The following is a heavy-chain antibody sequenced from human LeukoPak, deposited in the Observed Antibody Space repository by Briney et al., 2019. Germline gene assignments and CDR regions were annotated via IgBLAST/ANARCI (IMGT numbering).Heavy chain of an antibody. CDR3: ARDRAVKARIGGMDV. V-gene: IGHV3-21*06. CDR1: GFTFSGYS. CDR2: ISESSSHT. D-gene: IGHD5-24*01. J-gene: IGHJ6*02. Sequence: PGGSLRLSCAASGFTFSGYSINWVRQAPGKGLQWVSYISESSSHTYYADSVKGRFTISRDNAKNSLYLQMNSLRVEDTGLYYCARDRAVKARIGGMDVWGQGTTVIVSS.